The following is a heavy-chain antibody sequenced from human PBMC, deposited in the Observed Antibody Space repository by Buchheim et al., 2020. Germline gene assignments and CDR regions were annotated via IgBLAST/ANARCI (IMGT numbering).Heavy chain of an antibody. CDR1: GFTFSSYW. CDR2: INKNGSAQ. V-gene: IGHV3-7*03. D-gene: IGHD3-10*01. J-gene: IGHJ4*02. Sequence: EVQLVESGGGLVQPGGSLRLSCAASGFTFSSYWMSWVRQAPGKGLHWIGNINKNGSAQYYVDSVRGRFAISRDNAKNSVSLHMDSLRVEDTAVYYCALHDESGGLDYWGQGTL. CDR3: ALHDESGGLDY.